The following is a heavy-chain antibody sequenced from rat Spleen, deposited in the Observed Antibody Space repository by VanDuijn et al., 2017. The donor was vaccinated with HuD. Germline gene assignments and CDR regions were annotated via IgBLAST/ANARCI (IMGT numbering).Heavy chain of an antibody. CDR2: ISTGGGNT. Sequence: EVQVVESGGGLLQPGRSMKLSCKASGFIFSAYGMAWVRQAPTKGLEWVASISTGGGNTYYRDSVKGRFTISRDNAKNTLYLQMDSLRSEDTATYYCAKDMDYSGPFDYWGQGTLVTVSS. CDR3: AKDMDYSGPFDY. J-gene: IGHJ3*01. D-gene: IGHD1-1*01. V-gene: IGHV5S13*01. CDR1: GFIFSAYG.